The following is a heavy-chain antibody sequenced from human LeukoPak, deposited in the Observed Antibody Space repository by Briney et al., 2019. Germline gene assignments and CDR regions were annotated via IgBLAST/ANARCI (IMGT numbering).Heavy chain of an antibody. V-gene: IGHV3-30-3*01. D-gene: IGHD6-13*01. J-gene: IGHJ1*01. CDR1: GFTFSSYA. Sequence: GGSLRLSCAASGFTFSSYAMHWVRQAPGKGLEWVAVISYDGSNKYYADSVKGRFTISRDNSKNTLYLQMNSLRAEDTAVYYCASIAAAGIGPTEYFQHWGQGTLVTVSS. CDR3: ASIAAAGIGPTEYFQH. CDR2: ISYDGSNK.